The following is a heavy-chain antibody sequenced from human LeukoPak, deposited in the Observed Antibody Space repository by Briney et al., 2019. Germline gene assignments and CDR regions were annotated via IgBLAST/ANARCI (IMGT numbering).Heavy chain of an antibody. D-gene: IGHD3-3*01. V-gene: IGHV6-1*01. CDR2: TYYRSQQWYS. CDR1: GDSVSSNGAA. CDR3: GRETDFGVVTN. Sequence: SQTLSLTCAISGDSVSSNGAAWDWIRQSPSRGLEWLGRTYYRSQQWYSDYAPSVKGRITINADTSQHQFSLHLNSVTPEDTAVYYCGRETDFGVVTNWGQGTLVTASS. J-gene: IGHJ4*02.